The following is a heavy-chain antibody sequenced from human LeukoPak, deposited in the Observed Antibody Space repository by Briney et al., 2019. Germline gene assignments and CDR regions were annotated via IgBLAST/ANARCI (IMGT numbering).Heavy chain of an antibody. CDR2: IYYSGRT. CDR1: GFTFSSYW. CDR3: ARENIVVDY. V-gene: IGHV4-59*01. D-gene: IGHD2/OR15-2a*01. J-gene: IGHJ4*02. Sequence: GSLRLSCTVSGFTFSSYWMSWVRQAPGKGLEWIGHIYYSGRTNYNPSLKSRVTVSVDTSKNQFSLRLSSVTAADTAVYYCARENIVVDYWGQGALVTVSS.